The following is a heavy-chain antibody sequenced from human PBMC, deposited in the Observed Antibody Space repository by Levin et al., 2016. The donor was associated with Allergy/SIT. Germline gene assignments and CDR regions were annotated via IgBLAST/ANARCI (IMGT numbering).Heavy chain of an antibody. J-gene: IGHJ3*02. Sequence: SETLSLSCAVYGRSLSDYYWSWIRQPPGKGLEWIGEINHSGSTNYNPSLKSRVTISVDTSKKQFSLRLSSVSAADTAVYYCASIFTLVGDTSSHDAFDIWGQGTMVNVSS. D-gene: IGHD1-26*01. CDR1: GRSLSDYY. CDR3: ASIFTLVGDTSSHDAFDI. V-gene: IGHV4-34*01. CDR2: INHSGST.